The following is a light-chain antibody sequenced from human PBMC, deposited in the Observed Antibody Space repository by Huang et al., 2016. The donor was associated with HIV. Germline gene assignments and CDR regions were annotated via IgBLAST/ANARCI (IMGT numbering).Light chain of an antibody. Sequence: IVMTQSPATLSVSPGERATLSCRASHSISSDLAWYQQKPGQAPRLLIYVASTRATGIPARFSGSGCGTEFTLTISSLQSEDFAVYYCQQYNNRYTFGQGTKLEIK. CDR2: VAS. J-gene: IGKJ2*01. CDR1: HSISSD. V-gene: IGKV3-15*01. CDR3: QQYNNRYT.